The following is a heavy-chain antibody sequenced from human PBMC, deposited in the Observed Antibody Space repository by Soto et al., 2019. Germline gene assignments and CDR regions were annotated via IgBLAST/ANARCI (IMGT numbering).Heavy chain of an antibody. D-gene: IGHD5-12*01. Sequence: SLRLSCTASGFTFGDYPITWVRQAPGKGLEWISFIRSKTYGESAEYAASVKGRFTISRDDSKGVAYLQMNNLQTGDTAVYYCTRSPARLRYYLDYWGQGTLVTVSS. CDR3: TRSPARLRYYLDY. CDR1: GFTFGDYP. V-gene: IGHV3-49*04. J-gene: IGHJ4*02. CDR2: IRSKTYGESA.